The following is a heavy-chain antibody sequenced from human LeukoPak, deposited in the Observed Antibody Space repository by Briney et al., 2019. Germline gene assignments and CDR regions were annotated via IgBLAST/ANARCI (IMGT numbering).Heavy chain of an antibody. V-gene: IGHV3-53*01. D-gene: IGHD5-24*01. CDR1: GFTVSSNY. CDR2: IYSGGST. CDR3: ARLVSGDGYNIIDY. Sequence: GGSLRLSCAASGFTVSSNYMSWVRQAPGKGLEWVSVIYSGGSTYYADSVKGRFTISRDNAKNSVYLQMNSLRAEDTAVYYCARLVSGDGYNIIDYWGQGTLVTVSS. J-gene: IGHJ4*02.